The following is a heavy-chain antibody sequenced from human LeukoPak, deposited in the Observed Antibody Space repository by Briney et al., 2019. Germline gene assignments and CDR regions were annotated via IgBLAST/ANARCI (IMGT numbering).Heavy chain of an antibody. CDR2: INPISGGT. V-gene: IGHV1-2*06. CDR3: ARERGLVVPAASYYYYYGMDV. CDR1: EGTFSSYA. J-gene: IGHJ6*02. D-gene: IGHD2-2*01. Sequence: GASVKVSCKASEGTFSSYAISWVRQAPGQGLEWMGRINPISGGTNYAQKFQGRVTMTRDTSISTAYMELSRLRSDDTAVYYCARERGLVVPAASYYYYYGMDVWGQGTTVTVSS.